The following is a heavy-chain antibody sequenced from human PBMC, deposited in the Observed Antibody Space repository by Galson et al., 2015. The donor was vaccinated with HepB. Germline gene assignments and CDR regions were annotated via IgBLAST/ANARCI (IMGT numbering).Heavy chain of an antibody. Sequence: SLRLSCATSGFTFGDYAMSWFRQAPGKGLEWVGFIRHKGYGGTAEYTASVKARFSISRDDSASIAYLQMDSLKTDDTAVYYCTRVSGGDSDYWGQGNLVTVSS. CDR2: IRHKGYGGTA. CDR3: TRVSGGDSDY. V-gene: IGHV3-49*01. CDR1: GFTFGDYA. J-gene: IGHJ4*02. D-gene: IGHD2-21*01.